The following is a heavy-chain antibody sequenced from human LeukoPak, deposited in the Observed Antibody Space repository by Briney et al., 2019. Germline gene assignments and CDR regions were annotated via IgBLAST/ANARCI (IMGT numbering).Heavy chain of an antibody. J-gene: IGHJ4*02. CDR1: GFTFSSYS. V-gene: IGHV3-21*01. CDR2: ISSSSSYI. D-gene: IGHD6-19*01. Sequence: GGSLRLSCAASGFTFSSYSMNWVRQAPGKGLEWVSSISSSSSYIYYADSVKDRFTISRDNAKNSLYLQMNSLRAEDTAVYYCARGDSSGWYYFDYWGQGTLVTVSS. CDR3: ARGDSSGWYYFDY.